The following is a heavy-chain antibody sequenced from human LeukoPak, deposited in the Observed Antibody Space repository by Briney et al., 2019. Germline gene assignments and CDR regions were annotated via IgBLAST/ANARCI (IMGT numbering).Heavy chain of an antibody. J-gene: IGHJ4*02. CDR1: GYTFTGYY. Sequence: ASVKVSCKASGYTFTGYYMHWVRQAPGQGLEWMGWINLNSGGTNYVQKFQGRVTMTRDKSVSTAYMELSRLRSDDTAVYYCARHRGYSGYVLDYWGQGTLVTVSS. CDR2: INLNSGGT. CDR3: ARHRGYSGYVLDY. D-gene: IGHD5-12*01. V-gene: IGHV1-2*02.